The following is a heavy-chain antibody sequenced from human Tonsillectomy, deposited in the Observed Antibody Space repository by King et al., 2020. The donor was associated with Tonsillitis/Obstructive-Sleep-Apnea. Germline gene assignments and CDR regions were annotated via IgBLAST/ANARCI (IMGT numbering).Heavy chain of an antibody. CDR1: GFTFDDYA. V-gene: IGHV3-9*01. Sequence: VQLVESGGGLVQPGRSLRLSCAASGFTFDDYAMHWVRQAPGKGLEWVSCISWSSGSIGYADSVKGRFTISRDNAKNSLYLQMNSLRAEDTALYYCATALPLPGNFWSGYFDAFDIWGQGTMVTVSS. CDR2: ISWSSGSI. CDR3: ATALPLPGNFWSGYFDAFDI. D-gene: IGHD3-3*01. J-gene: IGHJ3*02.